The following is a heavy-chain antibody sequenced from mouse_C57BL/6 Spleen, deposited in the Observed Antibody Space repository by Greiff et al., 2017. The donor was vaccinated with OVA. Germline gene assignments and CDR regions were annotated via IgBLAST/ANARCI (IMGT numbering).Heavy chain of an antibody. J-gene: IGHJ2*01. V-gene: IGHV3-6*01. CDR2: ISYDGSN. CDR1: GYSITSGYY. CDR3: ARDEDYFDY. Sequence: VQLQQSGPGLVKPSQSLSLTCSVTGYSITSGYYWNWIRQFPGNKLEWMGYISYDGSNNYNPSLKNRISITRDTSKNQFFLKLNSVTTEDTATYYCARDEDYFDYWGQGTTLTVSS.